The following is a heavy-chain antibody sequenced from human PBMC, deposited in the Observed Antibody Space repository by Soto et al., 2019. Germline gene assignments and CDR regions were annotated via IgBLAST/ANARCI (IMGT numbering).Heavy chain of an antibody. V-gene: IGHV1-69*01. CDR3: ARGAGDSSGWDYYYGMDV. CDR2: IIPIFGTA. CDR1: GGTFSSYA. Sequence: QVQLVQSGAEVKKPGSSVKVSCKASGGTFSSYAISWVRQAPGQGLEWMGGIIPIFGTANYAQKFQGRVTITADESTSTAYMELSSLRSEDTAVYYCARGAGDSSGWDYYYGMDVWGQGTTVTVSS. J-gene: IGHJ6*02. D-gene: IGHD6-19*01.